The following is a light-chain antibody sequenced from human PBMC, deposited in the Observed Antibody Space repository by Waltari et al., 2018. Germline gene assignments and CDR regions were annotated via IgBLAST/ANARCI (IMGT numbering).Light chain of an antibody. CDR2: EVT. V-gene: IGLV2-23*02. Sequence: QSALTQPASVSGSPGQSLTISCTGTSSDVGSYKFVSWYQQHPGKAPKLMIYEVTKRPSGVSDRFSGSKSGNAASLTIAGLQAEDEADYYCCSYAGDSTFVFGTGTKVTVL. CDR1: SSDVGSYKF. J-gene: IGLJ1*01. CDR3: CSYAGDSTFV.